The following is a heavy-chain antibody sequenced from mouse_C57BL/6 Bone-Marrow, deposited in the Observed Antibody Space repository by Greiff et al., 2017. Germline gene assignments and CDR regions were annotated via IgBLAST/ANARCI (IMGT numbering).Heavy chain of an antibody. Sequence: QVQLQQPGAELVKPGASVKLSCKASGYTFTSYWMHWVKQRPGQGLEWIGMIHPNSGSTNYNEKFKSKATLTVDKSSSTAYMQLSSLTSEDSAVYYCARWGGNYCWYFDVWGTGTTVTVSS. D-gene: IGHD2-1*01. CDR2: IHPNSGST. CDR1: GYTFTSYW. CDR3: ARWGGNYCWYFDV. J-gene: IGHJ1*03. V-gene: IGHV1-64*01.